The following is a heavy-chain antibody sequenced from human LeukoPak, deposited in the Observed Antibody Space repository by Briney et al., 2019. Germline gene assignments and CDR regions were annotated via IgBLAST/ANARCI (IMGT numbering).Heavy chain of an antibody. Sequence: SETLSLTCTASGGSISSSSYYWGWIRQPPGKGLEWIGSIYYSGSTYYNPSLKSRVTISVDTSKNQFSLKLSSVTAADTAVYYCARLAIVVVPAAILNYYGMDVWGQGTTVTVSS. CDR3: ARLAIVVVPAAILNYYGMDV. CDR1: GGSISSSSYY. V-gene: IGHV4-39*01. J-gene: IGHJ6*02. D-gene: IGHD2-2*02. CDR2: IYYSGST.